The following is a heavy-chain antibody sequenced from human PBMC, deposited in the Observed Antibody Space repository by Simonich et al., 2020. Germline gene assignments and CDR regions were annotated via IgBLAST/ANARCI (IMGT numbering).Heavy chain of an antibody. Sequence: QVQLQESGPGLVKPSETLSLTCPVSGYSISSGYYWGWLRQPPGKGLEWIGSIYHRGSTYYNPSLKRRFTISVDTSKNQFSLKLSSVTAADTDVYYCARVGYSNYYYYGMDVWGQGTTVTVSS. CDR2: IYHRGST. V-gene: IGHV4-38-2*02. CDR1: GYSISSGYY. D-gene: IGHD6-13*01. J-gene: IGHJ6*02. CDR3: ARVGYSNYYYYGMDV.